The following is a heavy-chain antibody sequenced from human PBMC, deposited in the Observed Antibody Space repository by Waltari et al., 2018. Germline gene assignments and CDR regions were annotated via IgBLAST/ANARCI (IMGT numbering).Heavy chain of an antibody. CDR2: ISPIFGTA. J-gene: IGHJ6*02. V-gene: IGHV1-69*08. Sequence: QVQLVQSGAEVKKPGSSVKVSCKASGGTFSSYAISWVRQAPGQGLEWMGRISPIFGTANYAQKFQGRVTITADKSTSTAYMELSSLRSEDTAVYYCALTPPDGYSSSWYFFFGVWGQGTTVTVSS. D-gene: IGHD6-13*01. CDR3: ALTPPDGYSSSWYFFFGV. CDR1: GGTFSSYA.